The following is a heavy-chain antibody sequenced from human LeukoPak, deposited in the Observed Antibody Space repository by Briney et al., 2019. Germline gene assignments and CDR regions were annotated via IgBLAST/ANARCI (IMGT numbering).Heavy chain of an antibody. CDR1: GYTFTSYG. V-gene: IGHV1-18*01. J-gene: IGHJ3*02. D-gene: IGHD3-3*01. CDR2: ISAYNGNT. Sequence: ASVKVSCQSSGYTFTSYGISWVRQAPGQGLEWMGWISAYNGNTNYAQKLQGRVTMTTDTSTSTAYMELRSLRSDDTGVYYCARFRITIFGVVITADAFDIWGQGTMVTVSS. CDR3: ARFRITIFGVVITADAFDI.